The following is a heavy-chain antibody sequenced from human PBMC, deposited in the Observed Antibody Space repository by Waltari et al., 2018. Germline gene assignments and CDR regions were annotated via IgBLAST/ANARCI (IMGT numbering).Heavy chain of an antibody. CDR3: ARVWSAAAGPNWYFDL. CDR1: GFTFGGYS. D-gene: IGHD6-25*01. V-gene: IGHV3-48*01. CDR2: ISSRPSTI. Sequence: EVQLAESGGNLVQPGGSLRLSCAASGFTFGGYSMTWGRQAPGKGREWLSYISSRPSTIYYADSVKGRFTISRDNARNSLYLQMNSLRAEDTAVYYCARVWSAAAGPNWYFDLWGRGTLVTISS. J-gene: IGHJ2*01.